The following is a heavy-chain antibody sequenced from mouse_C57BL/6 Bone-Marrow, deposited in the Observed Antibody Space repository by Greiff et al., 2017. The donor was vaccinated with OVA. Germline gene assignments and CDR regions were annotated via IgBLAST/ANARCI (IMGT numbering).Heavy chain of an antibody. V-gene: IGHV5-17*01. Sequence: EVQLVESGGGLVKPGGSLKLSCAASGFTFSDYGMHWVRQAPEKGLEWVAYISSGSSTIYYADTVKGRFTISRDNAKNTLFLQMTSLRSEDTAMYYCARIYDGYYLFYAMDYWGQGTSVTVSS. CDR1: GFTFSDYG. CDR3: ARIYDGYYLFYAMDY. D-gene: IGHD2-3*01. J-gene: IGHJ4*01. CDR2: ISSGSSTI.